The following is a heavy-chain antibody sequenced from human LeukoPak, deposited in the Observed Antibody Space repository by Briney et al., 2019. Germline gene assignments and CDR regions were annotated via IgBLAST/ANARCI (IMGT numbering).Heavy chain of an antibody. CDR1: GGTFSSYA. CDR2: IIPIFGTA. J-gene: IGHJ6*02. CDR3: ARSDYSYYYYGMDV. D-gene: IGHD2-21*02. V-gene: IGHV1-69*13. Sequence: ASVKVSCKASGGTFSSYAISWVRQAPGQGLEWMGGIIPIFGTANYAQKFQGRVTITADESTSTAYMELSSLRSEDTAVYYCARSDYSYYYYGMDVWGQGTTVTVSS.